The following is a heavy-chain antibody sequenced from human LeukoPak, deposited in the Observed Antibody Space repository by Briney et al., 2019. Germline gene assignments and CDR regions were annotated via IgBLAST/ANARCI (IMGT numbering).Heavy chain of an antibody. CDR3: ASERRDYYYYYMDV. V-gene: IGHV4-59*12. J-gene: IGHJ6*03. Sequence: PSETLSLTCTVSGGSISSYYWSWIRQPPGKGLEWIGYIYYSGSTNYNPSLKSRVTISVDTSKNQFSLKLSSVTAADMAVYYCASERRDYYYYYMDVWGKGTTVTVSS. CDR1: GGSISSYY. CDR2: IYYSGST.